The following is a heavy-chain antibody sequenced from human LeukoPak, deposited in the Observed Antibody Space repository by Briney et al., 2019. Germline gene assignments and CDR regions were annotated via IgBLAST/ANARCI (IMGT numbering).Heavy chain of an antibody. V-gene: IGHV3-7*01. CDR3: SNKRDY. Sequence: TGGPLRLSCTASGFTFSSHWMTWVRQAPGKGLEWVANTNEAGSGQNYVGSVKGRFTVSRDNAKNSLYLQMNSLRVEDTAIYYCSNKRDYWGQGTLVTVSS. CDR1: GFTFSSHW. CDR2: TNEAGSGQ. J-gene: IGHJ4*02.